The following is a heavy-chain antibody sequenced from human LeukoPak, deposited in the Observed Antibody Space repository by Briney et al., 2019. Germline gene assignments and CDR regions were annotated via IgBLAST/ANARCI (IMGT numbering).Heavy chain of an antibody. Sequence: PGGSLRLSCAASGFTFSSHGMHWVRQAPGKGLEWVAVISYDGSNKYYADSVEGRFTISRDNSKNTLYLQMNSLRAEDTAVYYCAKGLSLNDYGDYRDAFDIWGQGTMVTVSS. CDR2: ISYDGSNK. J-gene: IGHJ3*02. CDR3: AKGLSLNDYGDYRDAFDI. D-gene: IGHD4-17*01. CDR1: GFTFSSHG. V-gene: IGHV3-30*18.